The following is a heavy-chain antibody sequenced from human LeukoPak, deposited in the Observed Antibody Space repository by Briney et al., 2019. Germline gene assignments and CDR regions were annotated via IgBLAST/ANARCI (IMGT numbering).Heavy chain of an antibody. CDR1: GLTGSSYW. V-gene: IGHV3-7*03. D-gene: IGHD3-10*01. CDR2: IKQDGSEK. Sequence: GGYLIVSCADSGLTGSSYWMSWVRQAPGKGLEWVANIKQDGSEKYYVDSVKGRFTISRDNAKNSLYLQMNSLRAEDTAVYYCAREFEGADTFDCWGQGTLVTVSS. CDR3: AREFEGADTFDC. J-gene: IGHJ4*02.